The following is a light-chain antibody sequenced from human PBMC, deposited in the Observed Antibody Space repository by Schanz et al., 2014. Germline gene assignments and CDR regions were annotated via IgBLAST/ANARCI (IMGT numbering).Light chain of an antibody. V-gene: IGLV2-14*01. Sequence: SALTQPASVSGSPGQSITISCTGSSSDVGGYKYVSWYQQHPGKAPKLMIYDVSNRPSGVSNRFSGSKSGNTASLTISGLQAEDEADYYCSSFSSSTTLVVFGGGTKLTVL. CDR1: SSDVGGYKY. CDR2: DVS. J-gene: IGLJ3*02. CDR3: SSFSSSTTLVV.